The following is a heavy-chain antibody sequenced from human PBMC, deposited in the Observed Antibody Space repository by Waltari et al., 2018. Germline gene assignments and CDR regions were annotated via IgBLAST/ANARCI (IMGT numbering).Heavy chain of an antibody. V-gene: IGHV1-2*04. CDR3: ARGTSSIAARPFDY. J-gene: IGHJ4*02. D-gene: IGHD6-6*01. Sequence: QVQLVESGGGVVQPGRSLRLSCAASGFTFTGYYMHWVRQAPGQGLEWMGWINPNSGGTNYAQKFQGWVTMTRDTSISTAYMELSRLRSDDTAVYYCARGTSSIAARPFDYWGQGTLVTVSS. CDR2: INPNSGGT. CDR1: GFTFTGYY.